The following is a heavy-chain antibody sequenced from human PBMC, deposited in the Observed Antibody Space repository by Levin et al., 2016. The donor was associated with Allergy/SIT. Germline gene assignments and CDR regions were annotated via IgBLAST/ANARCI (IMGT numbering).Heavy chain of an antibody. D-gene: IGHD3-10*01. CDR3: ARASWASVTSGLLWFGELTGIDP. CDR1: GFTFSSYA. J-gene: IGHJ5*02. V-gene: IGHV3-30-3*01. CDR2: ISYDGSNK. Sequence: GGSLRLSCAASGFTFSSYAMMWVRQAPGKGLEWVAVISYDGSNKYYADSVKGRFTISRDNSKNTLYLQMNSLRAEDTAVYYCARASWASVTSGLLWFGELTGIDPWGQGTLVTVSS.